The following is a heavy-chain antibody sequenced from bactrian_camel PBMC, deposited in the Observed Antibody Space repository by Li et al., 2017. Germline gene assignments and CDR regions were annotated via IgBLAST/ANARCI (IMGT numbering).Heavy chain of an antibody. J-gene: IGHJ4*01. D-gene: IGHD3*01. V-gene: IGHV3S1*01. CDR1: EYTFTSNC. CDR3: AYGRGSVYECFSGSWSPSLAY. Sequence: HVQLVESGGGSVQAGGSLRLSCATSEYTFTSNCLGWYRQAPGKAREGLAAIYTGTSQTTYADSVKDRFTISATKANNTLFLQMDSLKPEDTAIYYCAYGRGSVYECFSGSWSPSLAYWGQGTQVTVS. CDR2: IYTGTSQT.